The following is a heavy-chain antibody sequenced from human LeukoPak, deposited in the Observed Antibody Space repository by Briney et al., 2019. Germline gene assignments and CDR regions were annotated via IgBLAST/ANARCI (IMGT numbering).Heavy chain of an antibody. CDR1: GGTFSSYA. CDR3: ASTVPVWGSYRYYFDY. D-gene: IGHD3-16*02. J-gene: IGHJ4*02. Sequence: SVKVSCKASGGTFSSYAISWVRQAPGQGLEWMGRIIPIFGTANYAQKFQGRVTITTDESTSTAYMELGSLRSEDTAVYYCASTVPVWGSYRYYFDYWGQGTLVTVSS. V-gene: IGHV1-69*05. CDR2: IIPIFGTA.